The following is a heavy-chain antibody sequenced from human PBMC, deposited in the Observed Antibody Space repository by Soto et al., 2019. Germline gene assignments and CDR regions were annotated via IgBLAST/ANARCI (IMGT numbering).Heavy chain of an antibody. CDR2: INSDGSHT. CDR3: DKEGYYGAYDGEHRFDS. D-gene: IGHD4-17*01. V-gene: IGHV3-74*01. CDR1: GFTFFAYW. Sequence: EVQLVESGGGLVQPGGSLRLSCAASGFTFFAYWIHWVRQVPGKGLVWVSSINSDGSHTSYADSVRGRFTISRDNSKNTVYMQMNSLTAEDTAVYDCDKEGYYGAYDGEHRFDSWGQGSLVTVSS. J-gene: IGHJ5*01.